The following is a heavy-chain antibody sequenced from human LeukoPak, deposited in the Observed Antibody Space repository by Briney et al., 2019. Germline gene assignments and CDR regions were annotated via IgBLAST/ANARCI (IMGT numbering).Heavy chain of an antibody. CDR3: ARPYGSGSYYNP. CDR2: IYYSGST. D-gene: IGHD3-10*01. CDR1: GGSFSGYY. Sequence: PSETLSLTCAVYGGSFSGYYWNWIRQPPGKGLEWIGSIYYSGSTYYNPSLKSRVTISVDTSKNQFSLKLSSVTAADTAVYYCARPYGSGSYYNPWGQGTLVTVSS. V-gene: IGHV4-34*01. J-gene: IGHJ5*02.